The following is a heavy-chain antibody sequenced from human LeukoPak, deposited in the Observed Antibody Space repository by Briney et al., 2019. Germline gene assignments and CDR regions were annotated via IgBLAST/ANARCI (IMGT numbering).Heavy chain of an antibody. CDR3: ARRGSYYVGDAFDI. J-gene: IGHJ3*02. CDR1: GDSIRSYY. V-gene: IGHV4-59*05. CDR2: IYYSGST. D-gene: IGHD1-26*01. Sequence: SETVSLTCTVSGDSIRSYYWSWIRQPPGKGLEWIGSIYYSGSTYYNPSLKSRVTISVDTSKNQFSLKLSSVTAADTAVYYCARRGSYYVGDAFDIWGQGTMVTVSS.